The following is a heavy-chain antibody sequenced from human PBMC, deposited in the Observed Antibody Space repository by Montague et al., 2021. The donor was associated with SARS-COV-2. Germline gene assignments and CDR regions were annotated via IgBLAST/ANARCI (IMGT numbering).Heavy chain of an antibody. CDR1: GGSISSGGDY. Sequence: TLSLTCTVSGGSISSGGDYWSWIRQHPGNGLEWIGYTYYSGSTYYNPSLKSRVTITVDTSKNQFSLKLSSVTAADTAVYYCARVLGGYCSGGSCYRGGYFELWGRGTLVTVSS. CDR2: TYYSGST. D-gene: IGHD2-15*01. V-gene: IGHV4-31*03. CDR3: ARVLGGYCSGGSCYRGGYFEL. J-gene: IGHJ2*01.